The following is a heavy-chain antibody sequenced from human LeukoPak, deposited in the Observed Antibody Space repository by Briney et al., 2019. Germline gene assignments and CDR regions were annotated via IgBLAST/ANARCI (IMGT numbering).Heavy chain of an antibody. D-gene: IGHD3-22*01. Sequence: GGSLRLSCVASEFTFMTSWMSWVRQAPGKGLEWVANIKQDGSEKYYVDSVKGRFTISRDNAKKSQYLQMNSLRADDTAVYYCARAHTYDYDSSGLHWGQGTLVTVSS. CDR3: ARAHTYDYDSSGLH. V-gene: IGHV3-7*01. CDR1: EFTFMTSW. J-gene: IGHJ4*02. CDR2: IKQDGSEK.